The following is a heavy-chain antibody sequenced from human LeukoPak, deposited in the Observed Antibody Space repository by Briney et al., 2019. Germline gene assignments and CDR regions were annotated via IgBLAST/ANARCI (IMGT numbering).Heavy chain of an antibody. CDR3: ARGGDILTGIVGMDV. D-gene: IGHD3-9*01. J-gene: IGHJ6*02. CDR2: IYYSGST. Sequence: NPSETLSLTCTVSGGSISSGGYYWSWIRQPPGKGLEWIGYIYYSGSTYYNPSLKSRVTISVDTSKNQFSLKLSSVTAADTAVYYCARGGDILTGIVGMDVWGQGTTVTVSS. V-gene: IGHV4-30-4*01. CDR1: GGSISSGGYY.